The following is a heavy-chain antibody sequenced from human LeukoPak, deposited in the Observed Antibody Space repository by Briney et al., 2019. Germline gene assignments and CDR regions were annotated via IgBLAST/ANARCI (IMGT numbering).Heavy chain of an antibody. CDR3: ASRKLGNDY. D-gene: IGHD7-27*01. V-gene: IGHV4-38-2*02. CDR2: IYHSGNT. CDR1: GYSISSGYY. Sequence: SETLSLTCTVSGYSISSGYYWAWIRQPPGKGLQWIGNIYHSGNTYYNPSLKSRVTISADTSKNQFSLNLSSVTAADTAVYYCASRKLGNDYWGQGTLVTVSS. J-gene: IGHJ4*02.